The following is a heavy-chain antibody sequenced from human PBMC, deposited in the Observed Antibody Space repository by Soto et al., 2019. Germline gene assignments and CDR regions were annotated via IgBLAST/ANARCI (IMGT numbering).Heavy chain of an antibody. CDR1: GGSFSGYY. J-gene: IGHJ6*03. CDR3: ARGTKPEYYYYYYMDV. CDR2: INHSGST. Sequence: QVQLQQWGAGLLKPSETLSLTCAVYGGSFSGYYWSWIRQPPGKGLEWIGEINHSGSTNYNPSLKSRVTISVDTSKNQFSLKLSSVTAADTAVYYCARGTKPEYYYYYYMDVWAKGPRSPSP. D-gene: IGHD1-7*01. V-gene: IGHV4-34*01.